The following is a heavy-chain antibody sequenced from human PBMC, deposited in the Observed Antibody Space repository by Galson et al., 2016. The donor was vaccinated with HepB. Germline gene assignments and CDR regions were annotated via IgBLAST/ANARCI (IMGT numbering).Heavy chain of an antibody. V-gene: IGHV4-31*03. J-gene: IGHJ3*02. Sequence: TLSLTCQVPGGSISGGGYYWSWIHQYPGKGLEWCGNINYSGTTCYSPSLKRRVIISTHTSTNQFDLKLSSVTAADKAVYFRARDKGDILSGLHGFEIWGQGTMVTVSS. CDR2: INYSGTT. D-gene: IGHD3-9*01. CDR3: ARDKGDILSGLHGFEI. CDR1: GGSISGGGYY.